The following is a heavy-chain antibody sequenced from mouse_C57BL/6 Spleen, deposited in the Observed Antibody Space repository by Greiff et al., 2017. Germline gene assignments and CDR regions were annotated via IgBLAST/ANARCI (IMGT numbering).Heavy chain of an antibody. CDR3: ARRFITTVVAKREYAMDY. CDR2: INPNNGGT. J-gene: IGHJ4*01. Sequence: VQLQQSGPELVKPGASVKISCKASGYTFTDYYMNWVKQSHGKSLEWIGDINPNNGGTSYNQKFKGKATLTVDKSSSTAYMELRSLTSEDSAVYYCARRFITTVVAKREYAMDYWGQGTSVTVSS. D-gene: IGHD1-1*01. V-gene: IGHV1-26*01. CDR1: GYTFTDYY.